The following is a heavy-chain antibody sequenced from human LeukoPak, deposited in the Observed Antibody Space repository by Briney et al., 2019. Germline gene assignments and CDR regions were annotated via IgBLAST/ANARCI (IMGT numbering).Heavy chain of an antibody. J-gene: IGHJ4*02. CDR3: ARGIGRYSGSYTPWPYADY. Sequence: SETLSLTCAVYGGSFSGYYWSWIRQPPGKGLEWIGEINHSGSTNYNPSLKSRVTISVDTSKNQFSLKLSSVTAADTAVYYCARGIGRYSGSYTPWPYADYWGQGTLVTVSS. CDR2: INHSGST. D-gene: IGHD1-26*01. CDR1: GGSFSGYY. V-gene: IGHV4-34*01.